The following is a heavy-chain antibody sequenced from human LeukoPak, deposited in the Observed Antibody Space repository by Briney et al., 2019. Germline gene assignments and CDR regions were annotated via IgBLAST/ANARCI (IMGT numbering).Heavy chain of an antibody. CDR2: ISWNSGTV. D-gene: IGHD2-2*01. J-gene: IGHJ2*01. CDR3: AKASADWYFDL. Sequence: PGGSLRLSCAASGFNLNDYAMHWVRQAPGKGLEWVSGISWNSGTVAYADSVKGRFTISRDNSKKSLYLQMNSLRAEDMALYYCAKASADWYFDLWGRGTLVTVSS. V-gene: IGHV3-9*03. CDR1: GFNLNDYA.